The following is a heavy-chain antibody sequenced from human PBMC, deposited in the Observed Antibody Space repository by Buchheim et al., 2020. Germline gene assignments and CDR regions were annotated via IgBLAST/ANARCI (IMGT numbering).Heavy chain of an antibody. Sequence: EVQLVESGGGLVQPGGSLGLSCAASGFTVSSNYMNWVRQAPGKGLEWVSLIYTGGSTYYADSVKGRFTISRDNSKNTVYLQMNSLRAEDTAVYYCARASRTTSGWFPPDYWGQGTL. CDR3: ARASRTTSGWFPPDY. D-gene: IGHD6-19*01. V-gene: IGHV3-66*01. CDR1: GFTVSSNY. J-gene: IGHJ4*02. CDR2: IYTGGST.